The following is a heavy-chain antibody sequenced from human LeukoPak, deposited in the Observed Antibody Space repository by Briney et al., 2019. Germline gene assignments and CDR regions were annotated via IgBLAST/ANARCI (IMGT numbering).Heavy chain of an antibody. V-gene: IGHV3-7*04. J-gene: IGHJ4*02. CDR3: ARNCGGNSDS. CDR2: IKQDGSEK. CDR1: EFPFRSSW. Sequence: PGGSLRLSCAASEFPFRSSWMSWVRQAPGKGLEWVANIKQDGSEKYYVDSVKGRFTISRDNAKNSLYLQMNSLRAEDTAVYYCARNCGGNSDSWGQGTLVTVSS. D-gene: IGHD4-23*01.